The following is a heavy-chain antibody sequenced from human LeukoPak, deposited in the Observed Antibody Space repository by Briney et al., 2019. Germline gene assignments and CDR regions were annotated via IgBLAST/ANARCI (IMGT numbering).Heavy chain of an antibody. CDR1: GYTFTGYY. CDR3: ARDIGRDGYNFGY. J-gene: IGHJ4*02. D-gene: IGHD5-12*01. Sequence: ASVKVSCKASGYTFTGYYMHWVRQAPGQGLEWMGWINPNSGGTNYAQKFQGRVTITRDTSISTAYMELSRLRSDDTAVYYCARDIGRDGYNFGYWGQGTLVTVSS. CDR2: INPNSGGT. V-gene: IGHV1-2*02.